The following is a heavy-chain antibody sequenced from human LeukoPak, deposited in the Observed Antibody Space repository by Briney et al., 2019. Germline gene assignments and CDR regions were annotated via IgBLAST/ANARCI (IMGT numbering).Heavy chain of an antibody. CDR3: ARGGEPGYGDFLTDY. J-gene: IGHJ4*02. CDR2: INPNSGGT. V-gene: IGHV1-2*02. Sequence: ASVKVSCKASGYTFTGYYMHWVRQAPGQGLEWMGWINPNSGGTNYVQKFQGRVTMTRDTSISTAYMELSRLRSDDTAVYYCARGGEPGYGDFLTDYWGQGTLVTVSS. CDR1: GYTFTGYY. D-gene: IGHD4-17*01.